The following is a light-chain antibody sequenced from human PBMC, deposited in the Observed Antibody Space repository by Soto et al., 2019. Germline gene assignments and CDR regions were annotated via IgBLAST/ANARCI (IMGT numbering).Light chain of an antibody. J-gene: IGKJ2*01. CDR1: QSVSSSY. CDR3: QHYGTLPVGYT. V-gene: IGKV3-20*01. CDR2: GAS. Sequence: EIVLTQSPGTLSLSPGERATLSCRASQSVSSSYLAWYQQKPGQAPRLLIYGASSRATGIPDRFSGSGSGTDFTLTITRLEPEDFAVYYCQHYGTLPVGYTFGQGTRLEIK.